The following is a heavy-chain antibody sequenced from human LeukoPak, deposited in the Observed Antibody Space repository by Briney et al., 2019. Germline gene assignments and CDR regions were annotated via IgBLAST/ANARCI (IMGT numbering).Heavy chain of an antibody. V-gene: IGHV4-59*01. Sequence: SETLSLTCTVSGGSISSYYWSWIRQPPGKGLEWIGYIYYSGSTNYNPSLKSRVTISVDASKNQFSLKLSSVTAADTAVYYCARGRYNYGNFDYWGQGTLVTVSS. J-gene: IGHJ4*02. CDR2: IYYSGST. D-gene: IGHD1-1*01. CDR3: ARGRYNYGNFDY. CDR1: GGSISSYY.